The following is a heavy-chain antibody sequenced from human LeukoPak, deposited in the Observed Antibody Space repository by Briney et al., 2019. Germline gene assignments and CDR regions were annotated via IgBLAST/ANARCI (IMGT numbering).Heavy chain of an antibody. CDR2: ISSSSSYI. Sequence: GGSLRLSCAASGFTFSSCAMSWVRQAPGKGLEWVSSISSSSSYIYYADSVKGRFTISRDNAKNSLYLQMNSLRAEDTAVYYCARGHRYYYDSSGQDAFDIWGQGTMVTVSS. V-gene: IGHV3-21*01. CDR1: GFTFSSCA. J-gene: IGHJ3*02. D-gene: IGHD3-22*01. CDR3: ARGHRYYYDSSGQDAFDI.